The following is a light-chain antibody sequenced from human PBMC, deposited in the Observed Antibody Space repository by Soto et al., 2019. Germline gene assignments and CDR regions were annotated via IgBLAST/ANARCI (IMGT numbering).Light chain of an antibody. J-gene: IGKJ1*01. V-gene: IGKV1-39*01. CDR3: QQSYSTPT. CDR2: AAS. Sequence: DIQMTQSPSSLSASVGDRVTITCRASQSISSYLNWYQQKPGKAPKLLIYAASSLQSGVPSRFSGSGSGTDFTLYISRRQPEYVSSYYFQQSYSTPTFGQGTKVDIK. CDR1: QSISSY.